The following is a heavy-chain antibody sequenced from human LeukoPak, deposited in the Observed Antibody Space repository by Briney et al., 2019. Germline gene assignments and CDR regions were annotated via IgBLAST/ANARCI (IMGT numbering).Heavy chain of an antibody. J-gene: IGHJ4*02. V-gene: IGHV3-23*01. D-gene: IGHD3-22*01. CDR2: ISGSGGST. CDR3: ALMNYYDSSGLDY. Sequence: PGGSLSLSCAASGFTFSSYAMSWVRQAPGKGLEWVSAISGSGGSTYYADSVKGRFTISRDNTKNTLYLQMNSLRAEDTAVYYCALMNYYDSSGLDYWGQGTLVTISS. CDR1: GFTFSSYA.